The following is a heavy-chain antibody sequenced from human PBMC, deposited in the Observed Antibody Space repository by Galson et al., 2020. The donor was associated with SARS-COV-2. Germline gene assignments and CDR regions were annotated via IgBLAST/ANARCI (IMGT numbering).Heavy chain of an antibody. Sequence: SGPTLVTPTQTLTLTCTFSGFSLTTSGVCVRWIRQSPGKALEWLGRIHWDDDKYYTTSLKTRLTIAKDTSKNQVVLTMTNMDPVDTATYYCAWSPRVTTTYYFDNWGQGTLVTVSS. CDR1: GFSLTTSGVC. J-gene: IGHJ4*02. V-gene: IGHV2-70*11. CDR3: AWSPRVTTTYYFDN. D-gene: IGHD4-17*01. CDR2: IHWDDDK.